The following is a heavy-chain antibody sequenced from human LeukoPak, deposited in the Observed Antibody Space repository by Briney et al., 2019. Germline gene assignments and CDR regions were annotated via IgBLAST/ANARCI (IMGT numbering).Heavy chain of an antibody. D-gene: IGHD3-10*01. J-gene: IGHJ4*02. V-gene: IGHV4-34*01. Sequence: SETLSLTCAVYGGSFSGYYWSWIRQPPGKGLEWIGEIDHSGSTNYNPSLKSRVTISVDTSKNQFSLKLSSVTAADTAVYYCARGRITLHYWGQGTLVTVSS. CDR1: GGSFSGYY. CDR2: IDHSGST. CDR3: ARGRITLHY.